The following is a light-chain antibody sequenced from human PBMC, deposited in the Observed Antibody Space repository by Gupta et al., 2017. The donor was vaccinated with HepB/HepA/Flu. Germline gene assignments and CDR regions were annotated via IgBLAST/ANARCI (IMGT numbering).Light chain of an antibody. CDR3: SSYTSSSTLG. Sequence: QSALTQPASVSGSPGQSITISCTGTSSDVGGYNYVSWYQQHPGKAPKLMIYDVSNRPSGVSNRCSGSKSGNTASLNISGLQAEDEADYYCSSYTSSSTLGFGGGTKLTVL. CDR1: SSDVGGYNY. V-gene: IGLV2-14*01. CDR2: DVS. J-gene: IGLJ2*01.